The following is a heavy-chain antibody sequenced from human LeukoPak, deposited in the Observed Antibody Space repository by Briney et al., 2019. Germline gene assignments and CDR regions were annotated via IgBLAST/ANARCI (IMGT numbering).Heavy chain of an antibody. Sequence: ASVKVSCKASDYTFSRNGINWVRQAPGQGLEWMGWINPHSGATHYAEKFQGRVTMTRDTSMSTAYLELSWLRSDDTAMFYCARDRAEHLLLSLGTPDYYMDVWGKGTTVTVSS. V-gene: IGHV1-2*02. J-gene: IGHJ6*03. CDR3: ARDRAEHLLLSLGTPDYYMDV. D-gene: IGHD3-10*01. CDR2: INPHSGAT. CDR1: DYTFSRNG.